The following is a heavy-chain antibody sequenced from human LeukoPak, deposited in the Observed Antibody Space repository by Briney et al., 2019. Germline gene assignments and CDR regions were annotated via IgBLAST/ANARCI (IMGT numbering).Heavy chain of an antibody. V-gene: IGHV1-69*01. J-gene: IGHJ4*02. CDR1: GGTFSSHA. CDR2: IIPIFGTA. Sequence: ASVKVSCKASGGTFSSHAISWVRQAPGQGLEWMGGIIPIFGTANYAQKFQGRVTITADESTSTAYMELSSLRSEDTAVYYCARGSFAYYYDSSGYYCDYWGQGTLVTVSS. CDR3: ARGSFAYYYDSSGYYCDY. D-gene: IGHD3-22*01.